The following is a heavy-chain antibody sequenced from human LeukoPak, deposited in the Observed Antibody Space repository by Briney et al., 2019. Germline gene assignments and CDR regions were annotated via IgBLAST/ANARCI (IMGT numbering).Heavy chain of an antibody. V-gene: IGHV1-18*01. D-gene: IGHD3-3*01. CDR3: AGDLDFWSGYLDY. Sequence: GASVKVSCKASDYTFSNYGISWVRQAPGQGREWMGLINTYNGNTNYAQRLQGRVTMTIDTSTSTAYMEVRRLRSDDSAMYYCAGDLDFWSGYLDYWGQGTLVTVSS. J-gene: IGHJ4*02. CDR1: DYTFSNYG. CDR2: INTYNGNT.